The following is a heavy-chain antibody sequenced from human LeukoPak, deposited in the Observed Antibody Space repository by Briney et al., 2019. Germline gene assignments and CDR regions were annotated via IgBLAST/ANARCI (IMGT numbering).Heavy chain of an antibody. CDR2: IYYSGST. CDR3: ASGYMAVEDY. V-gene: IGHV4-39*07. CDR1: GGSISSSSYY. D-gene: IGHD6-19*01. Sequence: SETLSLTCTVSGGSISSSSYYWGWIRQPPGKGLEWIGSIYYSGSTYYNPSLKSRVTISVDTSKNQFSLKLSSVTAADTAVYYCASGYMAVEDYWGQGTLVTVSS. J-gene: IGHJ4*02.